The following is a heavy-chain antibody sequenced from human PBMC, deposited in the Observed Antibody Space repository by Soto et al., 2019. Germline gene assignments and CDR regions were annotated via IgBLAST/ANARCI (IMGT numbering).Heavy chain of an antibody. CDR1: GYTFTSYG. V-gene: IGHV1-18*01. J-gene: IGHJ4*02. CDR2: ITAKKGKT. CDR3: ARVSGGNYGDYEFAY. Sequence: QVQLVQSGAEVKKPGASVKVSCKASGYTFTSYGIAWVRQAPGQGLEWMGWITAKKGKTDYSQKFQGRVTMTTDTSRGTVYRGGGGLRSDERAMYFGARVSGGNYGDYEFAYWGQGPLATVPS. D-gene: IGHD4-17*01.